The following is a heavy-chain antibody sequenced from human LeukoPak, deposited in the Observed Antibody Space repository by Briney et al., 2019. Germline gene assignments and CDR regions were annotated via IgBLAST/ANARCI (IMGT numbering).Heavy chain of an antibody. CDR2: INPNSGGT. J-gene: IGHJ3*02. CDR1: GYTFTGYY. Sequence: ASVKVSCKASGYTFTGYYMHWVRQAPGQGLEWMGWINPNSGGTNYAQKFQGRVTMTRDTSISTAYMELSRLRSDDTAVYYCARAEELATIEAFDIWGQGTMVTVSS. D-gene: IGHD5-24*01. CDR3: ARAEELATIEAFDI. V-gene: IGHV1-2*02.